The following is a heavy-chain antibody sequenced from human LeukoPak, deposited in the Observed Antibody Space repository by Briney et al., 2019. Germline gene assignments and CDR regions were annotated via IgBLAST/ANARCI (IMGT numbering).Heavy chain of an antibody. CDR1: GFTFSSYA. D-gene: IGHD6-6*01. CDR2: VSGSGAST. J-gene: IGHJ6*02. CDR3: AKAWGSSSWPDGMDV. V-gene: IGHV3-23*01. Sequence: GGSLRLSCAASGFTFSSYAMSWVRQAPGKGLEWVSAVSGSGASTYHADSVKGRFTISRDNSKNTLYLQMNSLRAEDTAVYYCAKAWGSSSWPDGMDVWGQGTTVTVSS.